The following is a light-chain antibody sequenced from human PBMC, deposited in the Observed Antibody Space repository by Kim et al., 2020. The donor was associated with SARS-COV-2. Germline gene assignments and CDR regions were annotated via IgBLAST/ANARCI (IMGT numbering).Light chain of an antibody. CDR2: DAS. Sequence: LSPGEGGTLSGRASQSVGTYLAWYQLKPGQAPRLLIYDASYRATGIPPRFSGSGSGTDFTLTISSLEPEDIAVYYCQQRRNWPPTFGGGTKVDIK. CDR3: QQRRNWPPT. CDR1: QSVGTY. J-gene: IGKJ4*01. V-gene: IGKV3-11*01.